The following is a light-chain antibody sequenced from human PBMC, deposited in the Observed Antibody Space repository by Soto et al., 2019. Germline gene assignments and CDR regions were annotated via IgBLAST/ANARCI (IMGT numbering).Light chain of an antibody. CDR3: QEYSNGRYT. CDR1: QSVSSN. CDR2: GAS. J-gene: IGKJ2*01. V-gene: IGKV3-15*01. Sequence: EIVMTQSPATLSVSPGERATLSCRASQSVSSNLAWYQQNPGQAPWLLIYGASARATGIPASFSGSGSGTCFALPVSRLQSEDFAGYYCQEYSNGRYTFGQGTKLEIK.